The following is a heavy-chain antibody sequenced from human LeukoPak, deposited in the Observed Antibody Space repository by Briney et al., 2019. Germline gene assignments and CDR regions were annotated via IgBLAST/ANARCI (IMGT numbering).Heavy chain of an antibody. V-gene: IGHV4-34*01. J-gene: IGHJ4*02. Sequence: SETLSLTCAVYGGSFSGYYWSWIRQPPGKGLEWIGEINHSGSTNYNPSLKSRVTISVDTSKNQFSLKLSSVTAADTAAYYCAREGSGSPTAYWGQGTLVTVSS. CDR2: INHSGST. D-gene: IGHD3-10*01. CDR1: GGSFSGYY. CDR3: AREGSGSPTAY.